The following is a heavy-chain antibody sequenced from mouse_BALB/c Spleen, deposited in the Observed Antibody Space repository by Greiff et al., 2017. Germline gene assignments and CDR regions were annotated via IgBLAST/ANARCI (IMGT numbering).Heavy chain of an antibody. D-gene: IGHD3-3*01. CDR1: GFTFSSYT. Sequence: EVMLVESGGGLVKPGGSLKLSCAASGFTFSSYTMSWVRQTPEKRLEWVATINSNGGSTYYPDSVKGRFTISRDNAKNTLYLQMSSLKSEDTAMYYCAREGRDGCYFDYWGQGTTLTVSS. V-gene: IGHV5-6-3*01. CDR3: AREGRDGCYFDY. J-gene: IGHJ2*01. CDR2: INSNGGST.